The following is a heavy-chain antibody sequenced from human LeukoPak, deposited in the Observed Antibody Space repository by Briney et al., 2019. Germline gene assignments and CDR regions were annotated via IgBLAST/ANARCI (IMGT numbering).Heavy chain of an antibody. CDR2: IIPTFGTA. D-gene: IGHD3-22*01. Sequence: GASVKVSCKASGGTFSSYAISWVRQAPGQGLEWMGGIIPTFGTANYAQKFQGRVTITADESTSTAYMELSSLRSEDTAVYYCATSDDSSGYYYYGGAFDIWGQGTMVTVSS. J-gene: IGHJ3*02. V-gene: IGHV1-69*13. CDR3: ATSDDSSGYYYYGGAFDI. CDR1: GGTFSSYA.